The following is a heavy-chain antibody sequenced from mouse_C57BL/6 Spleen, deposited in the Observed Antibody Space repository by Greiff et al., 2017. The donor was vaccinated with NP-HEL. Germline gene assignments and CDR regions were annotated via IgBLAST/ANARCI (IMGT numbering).Heavy chain of an antibody. J-gene: IGHJ3*01. CDR1: GYTFTDYY. V-gene: IGHV1-26*01. CDR2: INPNNGGT. D-gene: IGHD2-4*01. Sequence: EVQLQQSGPELVKPGASVKISCKASGYTFTDYYMNWVKQSHGESLEWIGDINPNNGGTSYNQKFKGKATLTVDKSSSTAYMELRSLTSEDSAVYYCASLYYDYSAWFAYWGQGTLVTVSA. CDR3: ASLYYDYSAWFAY.